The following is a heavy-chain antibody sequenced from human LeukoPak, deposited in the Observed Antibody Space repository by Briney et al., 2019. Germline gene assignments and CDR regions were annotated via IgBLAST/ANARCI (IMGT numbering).Heavy chain of an antibody. Sequence: PSETLSLTCSVSSGSVSSVYWNWIRQPAGKGLEWIGSIYYSGSTYYNPSLKSRVTISVDTSKNQFSLKLSSVTAADTAVYYCARHQRENSSWAYYYYYMDVWGKGTTVTISS. V-gene: IGHV4-59*05. CDR2: IYYSGST. D-gene: IGHD6-13*01. CDR3: ARHQRENSSWAYYYYYMDV. J-gene: IGHJ6*03. CDR1: SGSVSSVY.